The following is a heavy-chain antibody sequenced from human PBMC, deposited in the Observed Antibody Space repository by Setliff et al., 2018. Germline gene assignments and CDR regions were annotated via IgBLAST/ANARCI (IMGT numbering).Heavy chain of an antibody. V-gene: IGHV3-9*01. CDR1: GFRFDDYA. J-gene: IGHJ5*02. D-gene: IGHD6-13*01. Sequence: SLKISCAASGFRFDDYAMHWVRQAPGKGLEWVSGISWNSGNIDYADSVKGRFTTSRDNAKNSLYLQMNSLRPEDTALYYCAKGRTPYSRSWNGWFDPWGQGTLVTVSS. CDR3: AKGRTPYSRSWNGWFDP. CDR2: ISWNSGNI.